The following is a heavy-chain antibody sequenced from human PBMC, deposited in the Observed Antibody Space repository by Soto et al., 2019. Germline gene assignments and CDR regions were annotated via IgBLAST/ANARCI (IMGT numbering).Heavy chain of an antibody. CDR1: GGTFSRYA. CDR3: AQTLGLAVAGPGRFDL. D-gene: IGHD6-19*01. J-gene: IGHJ2*01. V-gene: IGHV1-69*12. Sequence: QVQLVQSGAEVKKYGSSVKVSCKASGGTFSRYAISWVRQAPGQGLEWMGGITPMFGTANYAQRFQGRATVTADESTSPAYMQLSSLGSDDTAVYYCAQTLGLAVAGPGRFDLWGRGTLVTVSS. CDR2: ITPMFGTA.